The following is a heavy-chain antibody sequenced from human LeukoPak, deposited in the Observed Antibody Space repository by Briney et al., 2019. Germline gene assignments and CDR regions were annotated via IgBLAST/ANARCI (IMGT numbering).Heavy chain of an antibody. CDR2: INWNGGST. D-gene: IGHD1-26*01. V-gene: IGHV3-20*04. CDR3: ARGLGVPDAFDI. CDR1: GFTFDDYG. J-gene: IGHJ3*02. Sequence: GGSPRLSCAASGFTFDDYGMSWVRQAPGKGLEWVSGINWNGGSTGYADSVKGRFTISRDNAKNSLYLQMNSLRAEDTALCYCARGLGVPDAFDIWGQGTMVTVSS.